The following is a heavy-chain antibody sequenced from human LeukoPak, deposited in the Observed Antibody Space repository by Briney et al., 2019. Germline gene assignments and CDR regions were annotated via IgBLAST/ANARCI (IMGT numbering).Heavy chain of an antibody. J-gene: IGHJ5*02. CDR2: ISGSGGST. Sequence: GGSLRLSCAASGFTFSSYAMSWVRQAPGKGLEWVSAISGSGGSTYYADSVKGRFTISRDNSKNTLYLQMNSLRSEDTAVYYCARAGSSSELDLWGQGTLVTVSS. CDR1: GFTFSSYA. CDR3: ARAGSSSELDL. D-gene: IGHD6-6*01. V-gene: IGHV3-23*01.